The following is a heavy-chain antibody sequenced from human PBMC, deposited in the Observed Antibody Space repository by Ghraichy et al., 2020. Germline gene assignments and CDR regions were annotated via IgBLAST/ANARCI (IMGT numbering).Heavy chain of an antibody. V-gene: IGHV3-66*01. CDR1: GFYVSDSY. CDR2: IYMDDSA. Sequence: GESLNIPCGASGFYVSDSYMSWVRQAPGKGLEWVSVIYMDDSASYADSVKGRFIISRDNSKNTLYLEMNSLRAEDTAVYYCARIGPYNWNFDYWGQGALVTVSS. D-gene: IGHD1-20*01. J-gene: IGHJ4*02. CDR3: ARIGPYNWNFDY.